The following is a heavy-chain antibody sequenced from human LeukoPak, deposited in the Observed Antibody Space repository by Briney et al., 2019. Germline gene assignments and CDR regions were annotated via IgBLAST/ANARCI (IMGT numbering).Heavy chain of an antibody. CDR1: GFTFSSYS. CDR2: ISSSII. D-gene: IGHD4-17*01. Sequence: QPGGSLRLSCVASGFTFSSYSMNWVRQPPGKGLEWVSYISSSIITYADSVKGRFTISRDNAKNSLYLQMNSLRAEDTAVYYCARDGVYDGDFPDFWGQGTLVTVSS. CDR3: ARDGVYDGDFPDF. J-gene: IGHJ4*02. V-gene: IGHV3-48*01.